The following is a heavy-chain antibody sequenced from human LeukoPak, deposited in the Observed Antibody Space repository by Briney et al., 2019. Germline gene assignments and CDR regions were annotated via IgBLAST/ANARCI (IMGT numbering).Heavy chain of an antibody. J-gene: IGHJ4*02. D-gene: IGHD2-15*01. Sequence: ASVKVSCKASGYTFTSYGISWVRQAPGQGLEWMGWISAYNGNTNYAQKLQGRVTMTTDTSTSTAYMELRSLRSDDTAVYYCARDGLRVDCSGGSCYDYWGQGTLVTVSS. CDR3: ARDGLRVDCSGGSCYDY. CDR1: GYTFTSYG. V-gene: IGHV1-18*01. CDR2: ISAYNGNT.